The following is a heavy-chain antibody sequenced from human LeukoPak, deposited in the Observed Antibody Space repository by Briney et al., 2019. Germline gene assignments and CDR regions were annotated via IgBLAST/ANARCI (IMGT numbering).Heavy chain of an antibody. CDR1: GYTFTGYY. CDR3: ARDITELRFLDSNWFDP. CDR2: INPNSGGT. V-gene: IGHV1-2*02. D-gene: IGHD3-3*01. Sequence: GASVKASCKASGYTFTGYYMHWVRQAPGQGLEWMGWINPNSGGTNYAQKFQGRVTMTRDTSISTAYMELSRLRSDDTAVYYCARDITELRFLDSNWFDPWGQGTLVTVSS. J-gene: IGHJ5*02.